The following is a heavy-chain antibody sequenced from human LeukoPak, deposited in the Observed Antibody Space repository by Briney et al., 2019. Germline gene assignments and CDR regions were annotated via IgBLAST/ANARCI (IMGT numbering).Heavy chain of an antibody. D-gene: IGHD1-1*01. J-gene: IGHJ4*02. CDR3: ARAPLNNWNDEEN. CDR2: IYTSGST. CDR1: GGSISSGSYY. Sequence: PSETLSLTCTVSGGSISSGSYYWSWIRQPAGKGLEWIGRIYTSGSTNYNPSLKSRVTISVDTSKNQFSLKLSSVTAADTAVYYCARAPLNNWNDEENWGQGTLVTVSS. V-gene: IGHV4-61*02.